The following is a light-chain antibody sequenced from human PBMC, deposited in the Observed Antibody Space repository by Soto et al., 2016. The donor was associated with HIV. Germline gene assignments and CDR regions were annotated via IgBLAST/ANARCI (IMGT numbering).Light chain of an antibody. CDR3: QAWDTSTVI. J-gene: IGLJ2*01. CDR1: ELGDKF. Sequence: SYVLTQPPSVSVSPGQTANITCSGDELGDKFACWYLQKPGQSPLLVIYQDTKRPSGIPERFSGSNSGNTATLTISGTQAMDEADYYCQAWDTSTVIFGGGTKLTVL. CDR2: QDT. V-gene: IGLV3-1*01.